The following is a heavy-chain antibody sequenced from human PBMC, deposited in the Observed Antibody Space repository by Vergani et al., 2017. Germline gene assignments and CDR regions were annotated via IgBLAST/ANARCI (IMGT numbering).Heavy chain of an antibody. J-gene: IGHJ4*02. CDR2: ISYDGSNK. D-gene: IGHD3-22*01. CDR1: GFTFSSYA. Sequence: QVQLVESGGGVVQPGRSLRLSCAASGFTFSSYAMHWVRQAPGKGLEWVAVISYDGSNKYYADSVKGRFTISRDNSKNTLYLQMNSLRAEDTAVYYCARDYDSSGGPLDYWGQGTLVTVSS. V-gene: IGHV3-30*01. CDR3: ARDYDSSGGPLDY.